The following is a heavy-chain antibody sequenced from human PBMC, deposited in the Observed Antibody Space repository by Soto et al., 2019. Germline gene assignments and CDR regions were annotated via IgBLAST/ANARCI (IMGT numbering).Heavy chain of an antibody. J-gene: IGHJ4*02. Sequence: QVQLVQSGAEVKKPGSSVKVSCKASGGTFSSYAISWVRQAPGKELEWMGGIIPIFGTANYAQKFQGRVTITADESTSTAYMELSSLRSEDTAVYYCARGYYYDSSGYYSNAYYFDYWGQGTLVTVSS. V-gene: IGHV1-69*01. CDR3: ARGYYYDSSGYYSNAYYFDY. CDR1: GGTFSSYA. D-gene: IGHD3-22*01. CDR2: IIPIFGTA.